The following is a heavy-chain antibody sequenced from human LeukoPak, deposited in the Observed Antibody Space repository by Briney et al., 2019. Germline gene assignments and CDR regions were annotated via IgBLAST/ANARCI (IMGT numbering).Heavy chain of an antibody. V-gene: IGHV3-7*03. CDR1: GFTFSSYW. CDR2: IKQDGSEK. D-gene: IGHD3-9*01. CDR3: ARGLDWGGYFDY. J-gene: IGHJ4*02. Sequence: GGSLRLSCAASGFTFSSYWMSWVRQAPGKGLEWVANIKQDGSEKYYADSVKGRFTISRDNAKISLFLHMTSLRAEDSAVYYCARGLDWGGYFDYWGQGTLVAVSS.